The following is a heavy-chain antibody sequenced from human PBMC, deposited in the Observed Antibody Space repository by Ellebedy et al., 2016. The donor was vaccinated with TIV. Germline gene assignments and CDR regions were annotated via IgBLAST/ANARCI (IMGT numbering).Heavy chain of an antibody. V-gene: IGHV3-23*01. CDR1: GFTFSNYG. CDR3: AKDIFYDDYYFDY. D-gene: IGHD4-17*01. J-gene: IGHJ4*02. CDR2: IRGSGGST. Sequence: GESLKISCAASGFTFSNYGMSWVRQAPGKGLEWVSGIRGSGGSTHYADSVKGRFTISRDNSKNTLYLQMNSLRAEDTALYYCAKDIFYDDYYFDYWGQGTLVTVSP.